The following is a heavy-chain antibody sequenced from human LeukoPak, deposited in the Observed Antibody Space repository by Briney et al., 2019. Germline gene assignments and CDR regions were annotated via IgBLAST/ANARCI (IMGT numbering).Heavy chain of an antibody. CDR1: GYTFTGYY. V-gene: IGHV1-18*04. CDR2: ISAYNGNT. J-gene: IGHJ4*02. Sequence: ASVKVSCKASGYTFTGYYMHWVRQAPGQGLEWMGWISAYNGNTNYAQKLQGRVTMTTDTSTSTAHMELRSLRSDDTAVYYCARDRDFDYWGQGTLVTVSS. CDR3: ARDRDFDY.